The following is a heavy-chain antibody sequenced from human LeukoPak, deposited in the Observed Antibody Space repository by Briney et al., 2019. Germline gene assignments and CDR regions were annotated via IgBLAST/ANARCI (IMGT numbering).Heavy chain of an antibody. CDR1: GGSISSYY. Sequence: SETLSLTCTASGGSISSYYWSWIRQPPGKGLEWIGYIYYSGSTNYNPSLKSRVTISVDTSKNQFSLKLSSVTAADTAVYYCARDHSSSSIGYYFDYWGQGTLVTVSS. CDR3: ARDHSSSSIGYYFDY. CDR2: IYYSGST. V-gene: IGHV4-59*01. D-gene: IGHD6-6*01. J-gene: IGHJ4*02.